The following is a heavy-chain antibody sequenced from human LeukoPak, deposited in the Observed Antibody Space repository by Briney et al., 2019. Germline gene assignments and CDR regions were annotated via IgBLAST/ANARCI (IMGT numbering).Heavy chain of an antibody. V-gene: IGHV3-73*01. CDR2: IRSRANSYAI. J-gene: IGHJ4*02. D-gene: IGHD5-24*01. CDR3: TDGYNSN. CDR1: GFTFSGSA. Sequence: PGGSLKLSCAASGFTFSGSAMHWVRQASGKGLEWVGRIRSRANSYAITYAASVKGRFTISRDDSKNTAFLQMNSLKTEDTAVYYCTDGYNSNWGQGTLVTVSS.